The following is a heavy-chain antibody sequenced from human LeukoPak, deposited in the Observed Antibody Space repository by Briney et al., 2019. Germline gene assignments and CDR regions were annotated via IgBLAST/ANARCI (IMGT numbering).Heavy chain of an antibody. D-gene: IGHD3-10*01. CDR1: GFTFSSYA. CDR3: ARGTYGRYDY. J-gene: IGHJ4*02. CDR2: ISSSSDYI. Sequence: GGSLRLSCAASGFTFSSYAMHWVRQAPGKGLEWVSSISSSSDYISYADSLKGRFTISRDNVKNSLYLQMISLRAEDTAVYYCARGTYGRYDYWGQGTLVTVSS. V-gene: IGHV3-21*06.